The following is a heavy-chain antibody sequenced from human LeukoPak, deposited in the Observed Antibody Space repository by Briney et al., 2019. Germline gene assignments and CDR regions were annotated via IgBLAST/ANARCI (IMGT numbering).Heavy chain of an antibody. CDR3: AREEVAAAGRYYYYGMDV. J-gene: IGHJ6*02. D-gene: IGHD6-13*01. CDR1: GYTFTGYY. CDR2: INPNSGGT. Sequence: ASVKVSCKASGYTFTGYYMHWVRQAPGQGLEWMGWINPNSGGTNYAQKFQGRVTMTRDTSISTAYMELSRLRSDDTAVYYCAREEVAAAGRYYYYGMDVWGQGTTVTVSS. V-gene: IGHV1-2*02.